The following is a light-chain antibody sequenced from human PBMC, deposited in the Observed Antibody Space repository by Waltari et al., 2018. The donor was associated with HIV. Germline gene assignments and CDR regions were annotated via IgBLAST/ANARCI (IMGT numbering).Light chain of an antibody. Sequence: SYELTQPPSVSVSPGQTARITCSGDALPKKYAYWYQQKSGQAPVLVIYEDNKRPSGIPERFSGSSSGTMATLTISGAQVEDEAYYYCYSTDSSGNHGVFGGGTKVTVL. CDR2: EDN. CDR3: YSTDSSGNHGV. V-gene: IGLV3-10*01. CDR1: ALPKKY. J-gene: IGLJ3*02.